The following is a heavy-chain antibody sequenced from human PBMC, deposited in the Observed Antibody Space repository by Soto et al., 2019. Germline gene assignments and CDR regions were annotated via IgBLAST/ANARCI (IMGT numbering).Heavy chain of an antibody. J-gene: IGHJ6*03. Sequence: QLQLEESGPGLVKPSQTLSLTCAVSGGSISNGGYYWSWIRQHPGKGLEWFGSIYFSGSNYYNPSFKIRVTISVATAKNQFSLKLSSVTAADTAVYYCARVSHSQQSNHLWGGGYMDVWGKGTTVTVSS. CDR1: GGSISNGGYY. CDR2: IYFSGSN. D-gene: IGHD3-16*01. V-gene: IGHV4-31*11. CDR3: ARVSHSQQSNHLWGGGYMDV.